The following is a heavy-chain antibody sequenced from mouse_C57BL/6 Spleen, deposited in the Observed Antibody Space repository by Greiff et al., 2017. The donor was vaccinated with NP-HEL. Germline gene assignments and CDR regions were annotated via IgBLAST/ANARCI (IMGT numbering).Heavy chain of an antibody. V-gene: IGHV1-81*01. CDR1: GYTFKSYG. CDR2: IYPRSGNT. D-gene: IGHD1-1*01. J-gene: IGHJ3*01. Sequence: VQLQQSGAELARPGASVKLSCKASGYTFKSYGISWVKQRTGQGLEGIGEIYPRSGNTYYNEQFKGKATLTADKSSSTAYMELRSLTSEDSAVYFCARWDYGSPFAYWGQGTLVTVSA. CDR3: ARWDYGSPFAY.